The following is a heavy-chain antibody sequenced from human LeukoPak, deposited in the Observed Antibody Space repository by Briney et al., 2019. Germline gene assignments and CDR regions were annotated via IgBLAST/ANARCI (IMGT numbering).Heavy chain of an antibody. D-gene: IGHD1-20*01. V-gene: IGHV3-30*18. Sequence: PGGSLRLSCAASGFTFSSYGMHWVRQAPGKGLEWVAVISYDGSNKYYADSVKGRFTNSRDNSKNTLYLQMNSLRAEDTAVYYCAKILTGTTSGVDYWGQGTLVTVSS. CDR1: GFTFSSYG. CDR3: AKILTGTTSGVDY. CDR2: ISYDGSNK. J-gene: IGHJ4*02.